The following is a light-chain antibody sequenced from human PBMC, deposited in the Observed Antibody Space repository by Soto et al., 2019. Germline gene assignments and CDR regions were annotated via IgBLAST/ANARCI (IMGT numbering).Light chain of an antibody. CDR3: IKHNSYTIP. CDR2: AAS. V-gene: IGKV1-17*03. Sequence: DIQRTQSPSALSASVGGRGNSTCRASQGISNYLAWFQQKPGKVPKRLIYAASSLQSGVQSRFSGSGSGTEFTLKLRRMKTEELATYACIKHNSYTIPVGPGPRL. CDR1: QGISNY. J-gene: IGKJ5*01.